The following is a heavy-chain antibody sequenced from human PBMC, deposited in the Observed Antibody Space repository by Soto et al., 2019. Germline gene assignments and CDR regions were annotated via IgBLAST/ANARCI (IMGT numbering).Heavy chain of an antibody. CDR2: ISAYNGNT. Sequence: ASVKVSCKASGYTFTSYGISWVRQAPGQGLEWMGLISAYNGNTNYAQKLQGRVTMTTDTSTSTAYMELRSLRSDDTAVYYCAREGGYYYGSDPYWYFDLWGRGTLVTVSS. CDR3: AREGGYYYGSDPYWYFDL. V-gene: IGHV1-18*01. J-gene: IGHJ2*01. D-gene: IGHD3-10*01. CDR1: GYTFTSYG.